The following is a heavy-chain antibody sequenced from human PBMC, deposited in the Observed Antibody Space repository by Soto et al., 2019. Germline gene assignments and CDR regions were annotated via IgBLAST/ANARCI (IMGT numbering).Heavy chain of an antibody. Sequence: NPSETLSLTCAVYGGSFSGYYWSWIRQPPGKGLEWIGEINHSGSTNYNPSLKSRVTISVDTSKNQFSLKLSSVTAADTAVYYCARRPNSSSWQRYNWFDPWGQGTLVTVSS. CDR2: INHSGST. J-gene: IGHJ5*02. D-gene: IGHD6-13*01. CDR1: GGSFSGYY. V-gene: IGHV4-34*01. CDR3: ARRPNSSSWQRYNWFDP.